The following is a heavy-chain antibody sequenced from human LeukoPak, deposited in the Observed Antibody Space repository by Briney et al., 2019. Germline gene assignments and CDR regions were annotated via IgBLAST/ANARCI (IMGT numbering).Heavy chain of an antibody. J-gene: IGHJ4*02. CDR3: ARDDGGRHTSSLDY. Sequence: PGGSLRLSCAASGFTFSSYTMNWVRQAPGKGLEWVSLISSSSSYIFYADSVKGRFTISRDNAKNSLYLQMDSLRAEDTATYYCARDDGGRHTSSLDYWGQGTLVAVSS. D-gene: IGHD6-6*01. V-gene: IGHV3-21*01. CDR2: ISSSSSYI. CDR1: GFTFSSYT.